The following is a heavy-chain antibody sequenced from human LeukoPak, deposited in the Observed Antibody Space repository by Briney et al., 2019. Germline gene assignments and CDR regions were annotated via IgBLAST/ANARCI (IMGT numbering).Heavy chain of an antibody. Sequence: GGSLRLSCAASGFTFDDYAMHWVRQAPGKGLEWVSLISWDGGSTYYADYVKGRFTISRDNSKNSLYLQMNSLRAEDTALYYCAKGLGYCSSTSCYAGGAFDYWGQGTLVTVSS. J-gene: IGHJ4*02. CDR3: AKGLGYCSSTSCYAGGAFDY. CDR1: GFTFDDYA. D-gene: IGHD2-2*01. V-gene: IGHV3-43D*04. CDR2: ISWDGGST.